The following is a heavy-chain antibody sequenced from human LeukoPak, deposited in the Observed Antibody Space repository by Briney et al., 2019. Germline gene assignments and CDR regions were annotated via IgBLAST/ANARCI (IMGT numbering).Heavy chain of an antibody. CDR1: GFTFDDYG. J-gene: IGHJ4*02. D-gene: IGHD3-22*01. V-gene: IGHV3-20*04. Sequence: GGSLRLSCAASGFTFDDYGMSWVRQAPGKGLEWVSGINWNGGSTGYADSVKGRFTISRDNSKNTLYLQMNSLRAEDTAVYYCARALEDSSGYGYWGQGTLVTVSS. CDR2: INWNGGST. CDR3: ARALEDSSGYGY.